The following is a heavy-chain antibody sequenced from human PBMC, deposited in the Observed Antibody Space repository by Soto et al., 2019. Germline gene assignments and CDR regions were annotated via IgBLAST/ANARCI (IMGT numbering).Heavy chain of an antibody. CDR1: GDSVTISDYY. D-gene: IGHD3-22*01. V-gene: IGHV4-39*01. J-gene: IGHJ4*02. Sequence: QLQLKESGPGLVKPSETLSLTCTVSGDSVTISDYYWGWIRQPPGKGLEWIGSIHYRGSTYYNPSLKSRVTISGDTSKKQFSLKLTSVTAADAAVYYGAAHDSGGYYAEYWGQGTLVTVSA. CDR3: AAHDSGGYYAEY. CDR2: IHYRGST.